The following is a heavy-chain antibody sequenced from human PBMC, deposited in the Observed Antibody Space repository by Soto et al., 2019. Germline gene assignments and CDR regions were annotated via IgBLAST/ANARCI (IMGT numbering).Heavy chain of an antibody. CDR2: IYYSGST. J-gene: IGHJ6*02. D-gene: IGHD3-10*01. Sequence: PSETLSLTCTVSGGSISSGGYYWSWIRQHPGEGLEWIGYIYYSGSTYYNPSLKSRVTISVDTSKNQFSLKLSSVTAADTAVYYCAGQPTAGSYYDLGSYYYYYAMDVWGQGTTVTVSS. V-gene: IGHV4-31*03. CDR3: AGQPTAGSYYDLGSYYYYYAMDV. CDR1: GGSISSGGYY.